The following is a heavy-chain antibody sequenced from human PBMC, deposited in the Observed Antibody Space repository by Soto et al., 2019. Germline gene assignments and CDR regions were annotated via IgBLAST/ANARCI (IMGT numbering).Heavy chain of an antibody. CDR1: GGSIGGGEDY. CDR3: ARVNYGNYYYYYGMDV. CDR2: IYYSGST. D-gene: IGHD4-17*01. J-gene: IGHJ6*02. Sequence: PSETLSLTCTVSGGSIGGGEDYWTWIRQPPGKGLEWIGYIYYSGSTNYSPSLKSRVTISVDTSKNQFSLKLNSVTAADTAVYYCARVNYGNYYYYYGMDVWGQGTTVTVS. V-gene: IGHV4-61*08.